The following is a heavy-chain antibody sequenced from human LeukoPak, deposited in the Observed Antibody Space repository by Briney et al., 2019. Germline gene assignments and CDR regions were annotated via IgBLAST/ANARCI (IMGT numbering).Heavy chain of an antibody. Sequence: PSETLSLTCTVSGGSISSYYWSWIRQTPGRGLEWIGYIYYSGSTNFNPSLKSRVTISVDTSKNQFSLKMSSVTAADTAVYFCARGGPPGYYYDYYMDVWGKGTTVTISS. J-gene: IGHJ6*03. V-gene: IGHV4-59*01. CDR3: ARGGPPGYYYDYYMDV. CDR2: IYYSGST. CDR1: GGSISSYY.